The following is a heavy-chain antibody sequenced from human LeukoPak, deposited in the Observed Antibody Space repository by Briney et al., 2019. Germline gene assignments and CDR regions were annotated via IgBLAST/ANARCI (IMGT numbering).Heavy chain of an antibody. CDR1: EDTFTGYY. CDR3: ATDHCTRTNCYEDYYHGMDV. CDR2: VNPNNGVT. J-gene: IGHJ6*02. Sequence: GASVRVSCKASEDTFTGYYIHWVRQAPGQGLEWRGWVNPNNGVTEYAQEFQGRVTMTRDTSLSTAYMELSRLRSDDTAVYYCATDHCTRTNCYEDYYHGMDVWGQGTTVTVSS. V-gene: IGHV1-2*02. D-gene: IGHD2-2*01.